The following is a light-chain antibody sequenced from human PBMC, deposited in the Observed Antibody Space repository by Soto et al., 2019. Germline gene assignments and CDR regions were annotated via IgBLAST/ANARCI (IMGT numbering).Light chain of an antibody. CDR2: DAS. J-gene: IGKJ1*01. CDR3: QQYNRYWT. CDR1: QSISTW. Sequence: DIQMTQSPSTLSASVGDRVTITCRASQSISTWLAWYQQKPGKAPKLLIYDASSLESGDPSRFSGSGSGTEFTLTISSLQPDDFATYYCQQYNRYWTFGQGTRVEI. V-gene: IGKV1-5*01.